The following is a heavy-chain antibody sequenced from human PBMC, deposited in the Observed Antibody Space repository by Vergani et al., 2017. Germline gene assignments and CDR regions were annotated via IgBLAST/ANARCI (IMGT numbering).Heavy chain of an antibody. CDR1: GGAVNSGSNF. V-gene: IGHV4-61*02. J-gene: IGHJ6*03. CDR3: ARETVVTSWDGYRFHYMDV. D-gene: IGHD3-16*02. Sequence: QVQLQESGPGLVKPSQTLSLTCSVSGGAVNSGSNFWTWIRQPAGKGLEWIGRTSTDGSTNYNPSLKSRVTVSVDTSKTQISLRLTSVTPEDTAVYYCARETVVTSWDGYRFHYMDVWGKGTTVTVSS. CDR2: TSTDGST.